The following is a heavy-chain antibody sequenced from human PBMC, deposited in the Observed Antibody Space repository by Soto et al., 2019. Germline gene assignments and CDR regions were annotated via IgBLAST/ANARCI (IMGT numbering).Heavy chain of an antibody. CDR2: LSAYNGNT. J-gene: IGHJ4*02. CDR1: GYTFTNYG. CDR3: ARYRYYGSSGYGDY. Sequence: QVQLVQSGAEVKKPGASVQVSCKASGYTFTNYGINWVRQAPGQGLEWMGWLSAYNGNTNYAQKLQGRVTMTTDTSTSTVYVELRSRRSVYTAVYYWARYRYYGSSGYGDYWGQGSLVTVSS. V-gene: IGHV1-18*01. D-gene: IGHD3-22*01.